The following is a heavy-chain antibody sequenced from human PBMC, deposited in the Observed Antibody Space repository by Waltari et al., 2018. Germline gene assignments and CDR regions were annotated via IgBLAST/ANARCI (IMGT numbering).Heavy chain of an antibody. Sequence: EVQLVESGGGLVQPGGSLRLSCAASGFTFSRYSMNWVRQAPGKGLEWVSYLSGIASAFYYADSVKGLFTISKANAKSSLFLHMTSLRAEDTAVYYCARDRGGDSSGLSPDAFDYWGQGTLVTVAP. CDR2: LSGIASAF. V-gene: IGHV3-48*04. CDR3: ARDRGGDSSGLSPDAFDY. D-gene: IGHD3-22*01. CDR1: GFTFSRYS. J-gene: IGHJ4*02.